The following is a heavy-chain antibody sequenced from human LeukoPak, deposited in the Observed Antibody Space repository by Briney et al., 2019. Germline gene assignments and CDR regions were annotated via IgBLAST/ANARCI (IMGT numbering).Heavy chain of an antibody. Sequence: SQTLSLTRTVSGGSITSGDYYWSWIRQPQSPGKGLEWIGYIHYRGITYYNPSLKSRVTISVDTSKNQFSLKLSSVTAADTAVYYCARLGYGSGSYHFDYWGQGTLVTVSS. CDR1: GGSITSGDYY. CDR2: IHYRGIT. D-gene: IGHD3-10*01. CDR3: ARLGYGSGSYHFDY. V-gene: IGHV4-30-4*01. J-gene: IGHJ4*02.